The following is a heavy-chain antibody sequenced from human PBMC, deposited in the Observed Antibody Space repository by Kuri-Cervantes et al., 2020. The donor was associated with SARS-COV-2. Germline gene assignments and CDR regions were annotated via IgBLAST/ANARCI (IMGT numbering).Heavy chain of an antibody. CDR3: ARHPSGYCSSTSCRNHYYYYGMDV. V-gene: IGHV4-39*01. D-gene: IGHD2-2*01. CDR2: IYYSGST. Sequence: GSLRLSCTVSGGSISSSSYYWGGIRQPPGKGLEWIGRIYYSGSTYYNPSLKSQVTISVGTSKNQFSLKLSSVTAADTAVYYCARHPSGYCSSTSCRNHYYYYGMDVWGQGTMVTVSS. J-gene: IGHJ6*02. CDR1: GGSISSSSYY.